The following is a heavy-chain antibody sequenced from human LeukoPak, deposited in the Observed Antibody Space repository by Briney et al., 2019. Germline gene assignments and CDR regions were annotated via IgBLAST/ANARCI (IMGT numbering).Heavy chain of an antibody. J-gene: IGHJ4*02. CDR1: GFTFSSYA. CDR3: EKDDRSGGYSYGSYYFDY. V-gene: IGHV3-23*01. D-gene: IGHD5-18*01. Sequence: PGGSLRLSCAASGFTFSSYAMSWVRQAPGKGLEWVSAISGSGGSTYYADSVKGRFTISRDNSKNTLYLQMNSLRAEDTAVYYCEKDDRSGGYSYGSYYFDYWGQGTLVTVSS. CDR2: ISGSGGST.